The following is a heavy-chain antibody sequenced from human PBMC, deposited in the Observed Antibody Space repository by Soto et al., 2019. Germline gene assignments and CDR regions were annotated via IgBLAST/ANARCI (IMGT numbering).Heavy chain of an antibody. CDR1: GGSFSCYG. Sequence: PSEALALPCSVSGGSFSCYGWRCIRQLPGKELAWIGEIDDSGSITYNASLKIRVTISVDTSRNQFSLKLSSVTVADTAVYYCATDYGLSYDGIDSWGQGNLVT. V-gene: IGHV4-34*01. CDR3: ATDYGLSYDGIDS. J-gene: IGHJ4*03. CDR2: IDDSGSI. D-gene: IGHD3-10*01.